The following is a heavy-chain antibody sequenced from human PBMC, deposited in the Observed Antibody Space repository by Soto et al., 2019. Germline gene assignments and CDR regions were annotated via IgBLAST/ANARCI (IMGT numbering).Heavy chain of an antibody. CDR1: GDTFTEYY. Sequence: QVQLMQSGAEVKKPGASVKVSCKASGDTFTEYYIHWVRQAPGQGLEWMGTVNPSGGHTAYALHFLCRATMTRDTSTSTLSMELTSLTSEDTAVYYCARGGHVVVVTAALDYWGQGTLVTVSS. J-gene: IGHJ4*02. CDR3: ARGGHVVVVTAALDY. CDR2: VNPSGGHT. D-gene: IGHD2-21*02. V-gene: IGHV1-46*01.